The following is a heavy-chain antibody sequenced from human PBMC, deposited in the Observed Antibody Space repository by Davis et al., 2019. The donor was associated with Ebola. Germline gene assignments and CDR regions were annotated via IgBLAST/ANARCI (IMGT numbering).Heavy chain of an antibody. J-gene: IGHJ6*02. Sequence: SLKISCAASGFTFDDYAMHWVRQAPGKGLEWVSGISWNSGSIGYADSVKGRFTISRDNAKNSLYLQMNSLRAEDTALYYCAKDITMVRGVRYYYGMDVWGQGTTVTVSS. CDR1: GFTFDDYA. D-gene: IGHD3-10*01. CDR3: AKDITMVRGVRYYYGMDV. V-gene: IGHV3-9*01. CDR2: ISWNSGSI.